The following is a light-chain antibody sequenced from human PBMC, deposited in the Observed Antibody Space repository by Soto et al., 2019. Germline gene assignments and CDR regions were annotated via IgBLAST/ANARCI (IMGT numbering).Light chain of an antibody. V-gene: IGKV3-15*01. CDR1: ESVGGN. Sequence: EIVLTQSPGTLSLSPGERATLSCRASESVGGNLAWYQQRPGQSPILLIYDASIRATGLPAKFGGSGSGTEFFLTISSLQSGDFAMYYCQQYNKWPRTFGQGTKVDIK. CDR3: QQYNKWPRT. J-gene: IGKJ1*01. CDR2: DAS.